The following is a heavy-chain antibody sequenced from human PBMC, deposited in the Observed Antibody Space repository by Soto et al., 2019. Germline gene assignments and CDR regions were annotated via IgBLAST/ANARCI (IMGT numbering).Heavy chain of an antibody. Sequence: PSETLSLTCAVYGGSFSGYYWSWIRQPPGKGLEWIGEINHSGSTNYNPSLKSRVTISVDTSKNQFSLKLSSVTAADTAVYYCGRVGDCGDYQFYYYGMDVWGQGTTVTVSS. V-gene: IGHV4-34*01. CDR1: GGSFSGYY. CDR3: GRVGDCGDYQFYYYGMDV. CDR2: INHSGST. J-gene: IGHJ6*02. D-gene: IGHD4-17*01.